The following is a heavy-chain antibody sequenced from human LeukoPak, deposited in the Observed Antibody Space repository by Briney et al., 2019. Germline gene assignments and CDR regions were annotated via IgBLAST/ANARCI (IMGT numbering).Heavy chain of an antibody. V-gene: IGHV3-21*01. CDR3: ASQPGLWFGELQDYYYMDV. CDR2: ISSSSSYI. Sequence: GGSLRLSCAASGFTFSSYSMNWVRQAPGKGLEWVSCISSSSSYIYYADSVKGRFTISRDNSKNTLYLQMNSLRAEDTAVYYCASQPGLWFGELQDYYYMDVWGKGTTVTISS. CDR1: GFTFSSYS. J-gene: IGHJ6*03. D-gene: IGHD3-10*01.